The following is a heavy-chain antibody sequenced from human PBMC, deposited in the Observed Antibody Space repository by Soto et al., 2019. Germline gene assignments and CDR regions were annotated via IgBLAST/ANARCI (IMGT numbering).Heavy chain of an antibody. V-gene: IGHV1-46*01. J-gene: IGHJ4*02. CDR2: INPSGGST. Sequence: ASVKVSCKASGYTFTSYYMHWVRQAPGQGLEWMGIINPSGGSTSYAQKFQGRVTMTRDTSISTAYMELSRLRSDDTAVYYCASSLRGGDDYDSSGYYPLDYWGQGTLVTVSS. D-gene: IGHD3-22*01. CDR1: GYTFTSYY. CDR3: ASSLRGGDDYDSSGYYPLDY.